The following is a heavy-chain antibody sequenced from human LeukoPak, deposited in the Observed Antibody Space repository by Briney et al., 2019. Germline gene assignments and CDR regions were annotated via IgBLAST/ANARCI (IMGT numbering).Heavy chain of an antibody. CDR3: AXXXXLGGAXDI. D-gene: IGHD3-10*01. CDR1: GGSISSSNW. CDR2: IYYRGST. J-gene: IGHJ3*02. V-gene: IGHV4-4*02. Sequence: SGTLSLTCAVSGGSISSSNWWSWVRQPPGKGLEWIGYIYYRGSTNXNPSLKSRVTISVDTSKNQFSLKLSSVTAADTAVYYXAXXXXLGGAXDIWGQGTMVTVSS.